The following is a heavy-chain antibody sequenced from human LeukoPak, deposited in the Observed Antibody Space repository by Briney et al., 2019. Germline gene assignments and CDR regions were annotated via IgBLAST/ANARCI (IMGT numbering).Heavy chain of an antibody. CDR3: ARVWKPLWFGELLSYYYYYMDV. CDR1: EYTFTGYY. CDR2: MNPNSGNT. V-gene: IGHV1-8*02. D-gene: IGHD3-10*01. J-gene: IGHJ6*03. Sequence: ASVKVSCKASEYTFTGYYMHWVRQATGQGLEWMGWMNPNSGNTGYAQKFQGRVTMTRNTSISTAYMELSSLRSEDTAVYYCARVWKPLWFGELLSYYYYYMDVWGKGTTVTISS.